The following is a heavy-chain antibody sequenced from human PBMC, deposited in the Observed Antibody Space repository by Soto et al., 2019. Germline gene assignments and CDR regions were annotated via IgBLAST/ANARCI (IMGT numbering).Heavy chain of an antibody. V-gene: IGHV1-69*01. J-gene: IGHJ4*02. Sequence: QVQLVQSGAEVKKPGSSVKVSCKASGGTFSSYAISWLRQAPGQGLEWMGGIIPIFGTANYAQKFQGRVTITADEYTSTAYMELSRLRSEDTAVYYCARAPWIQRHFDYWGQGTLVTVSS. CDR3: ARAPWIQRHFDY. D-gene: IGHD5-18*01. CDR1: GGTFSSYA. CDR2: IIPIFGTA.